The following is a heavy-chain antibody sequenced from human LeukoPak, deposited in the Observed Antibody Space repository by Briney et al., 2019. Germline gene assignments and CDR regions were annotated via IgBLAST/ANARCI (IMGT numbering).Heavy chain of an antibody. D-gene: IGHD2-2*01. CDR1: GFTFSSYW. CDR2: IKQDGSEK. CDR3: ARMKGCSSTTCYFAIY. J-gene: IGHJ4*02. Sequence: GGSLRLSCAASGFTFSSYWMSWVRQAPGKGLEWVANIKQDGSEKYYVDSLKGRFTISRDNAKNSLYLQMNSLRAEDTAVYYCARMKGCSSTTCYFAIYWGQGTLVTVSS. V-gene: IGHV3-7*05.